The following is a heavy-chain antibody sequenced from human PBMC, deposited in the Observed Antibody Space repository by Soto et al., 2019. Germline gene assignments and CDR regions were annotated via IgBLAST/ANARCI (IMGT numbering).Heavy chain of an antibody. Sequence: SVKVSCKASVFTFASSAVQWVRQARGQRLEWIGWIVVGSGNTNYAQKFQERVTITRDISTSTAYMELNSLRAEDTAVYYCARADTFYYDSGGYLDYWGQGALVTVSS. CDR1: VFTFASSA. CDR2: IVVGSGNT. V-gene: IGHV1-58*01. D-gene: IGHD3-22*01. J-gene: IGHJ4*02. CDR3: ARADTFYYDSGGYLDY.